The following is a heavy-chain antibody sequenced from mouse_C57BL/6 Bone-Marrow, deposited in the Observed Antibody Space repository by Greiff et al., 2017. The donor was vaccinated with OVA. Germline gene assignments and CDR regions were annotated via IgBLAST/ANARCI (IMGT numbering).Heavy chain of an antibody. Sequence: EVQLQQPGPVLVKPGASVKLSCKASGYTFTDYYMNWVKQSHGKSLEWIGVINPYNGGTSYNQKFKGKATLPVDKSSSTAYMELSSLSSEYSAVYYCAKTAQASYYYAMDYWGQGTSVTVSS. D-gene: IGHD3-2*02. J-gene: IGHJ4*01. CDR1: GYTFTDYY. CDR3: AKTAQASYYYAMDY. CDR2: INPYNGGT. V-gene: IGHV1-19*01.